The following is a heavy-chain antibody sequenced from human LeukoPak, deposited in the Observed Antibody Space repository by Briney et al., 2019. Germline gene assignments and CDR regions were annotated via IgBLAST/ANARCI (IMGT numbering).Heavy chain of an antibody. CDR1: GGSISSYY. CDR2: IYYSGST. V-gene: IGHV4-59*01. Sequence: TSETLSLTCTVSGGSISSYYWSWIRQPPGKGLEWIVYIYYSGSTNYNPSLKSRVTISVDTSKNQFSLKLSSVTAADTAVYYCAGGGGTYYDFWSGRPGYGMDVWGQGTTVTVSS. J-gene: IGHJ6*02. D-gene: IGHD3-3*01. CDR3: AGGGGTYYDFWSGRPGYGMDV.